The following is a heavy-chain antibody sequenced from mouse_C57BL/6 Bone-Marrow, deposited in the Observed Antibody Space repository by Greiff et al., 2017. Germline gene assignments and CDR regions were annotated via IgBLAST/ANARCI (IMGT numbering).Heavy chain of an antibody. CDR1: GYTFTDYY. J-gene: IGHJ2*01. Sequence: VQLQQSGPVLVKPGASVKMSCKASGYTFTDYYMNWVKQSHGKSLEWIGVINPYNGGTSYNQKFKGKATLTVDTSSSTAYMQLSSLTSEDSAVXYCARSHYYVSSYLDAWGPGTTPTVSS. CDR3: ARSHYYVSSYLDA. CDR2: INPYNGGT. D-gene: IGHD1-1*01. V-gene: IGHV1-19*01.